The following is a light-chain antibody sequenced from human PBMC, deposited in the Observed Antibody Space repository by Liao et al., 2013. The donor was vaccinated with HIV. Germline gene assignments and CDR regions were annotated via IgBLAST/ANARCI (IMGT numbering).Light chain of an antibody. CDR1: NIGSKS. CDR2: NDS. V-gene: IGLV3-21*01. CDR3: QAWDSSTAV. Sequence: SYELTQPPSVSVAPGKTARITCGGNNIGSKSVHWYQQKPGQAPVQVIYNDSDRPSGIPERFSGSNSGNTATLTISRVEAGDEADYYCQAWDSSTAVFGGGTKLTVL. J-gene: IGLJ3*02.